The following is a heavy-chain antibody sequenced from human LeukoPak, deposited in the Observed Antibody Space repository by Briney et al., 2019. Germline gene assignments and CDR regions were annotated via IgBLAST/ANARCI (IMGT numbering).Heavy chain of an antibody. V-gene: IGHV1-2*02. D-gene: IGHD7-27*01. CDR3: AREQLTGDLYYYYGMDV. J-gene: IGHJ6*02. CDR2: INPNSGGT. Sequence: ASVKVSCKASGYTFTGYYMHWVRQAPGQGLEWMGWINPNSGGTNYAQKFQGRVTMTRDTSISTAYTELSRLRSDDTAVYYCAREQLTGDLYYYYGMDVWGQGTTVTVSS. CDR1: GYTFTGYY.